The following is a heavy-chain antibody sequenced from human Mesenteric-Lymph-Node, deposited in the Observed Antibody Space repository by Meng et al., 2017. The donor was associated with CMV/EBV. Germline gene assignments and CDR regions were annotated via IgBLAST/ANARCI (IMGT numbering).Heavy chain of an antibody. J-gene: IGHJ4*02. D-gene: IGHD4/OR15-4a*01. CDR3: AKWKTATRDYLDY. CDR2: ISGSGVTT. CDR1: GFTFSSYA. V-gene: IGHV3-23*01. Sequence: GESLKISCAASGFTFSSYAMSWVRQAPGKGLDWVSTISGSGVTTYYADSVKGRFTVSRDNSKNTLYLQMSSLRDDDTGLYYCAKWKTATRDYLDYWGQGTLVTVSS.